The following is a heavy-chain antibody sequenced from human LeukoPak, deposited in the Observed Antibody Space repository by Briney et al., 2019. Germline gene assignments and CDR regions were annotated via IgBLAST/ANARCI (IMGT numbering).Heavy chain of an antibody. CDR2: ISGSGGST. D-gene: IGHD3-3*01. Sequence: GGSLRLSCAASGFTFSSYAMSWVRQAPGKGLEWVSAISGSGGSTYYADSVKGRFTISIDNSKNTLYLQMNSLRAEATAVYYCARDPPLGYDFGSGYQGGDYWGQGTLVTVSS. V-gene: IGHV3-23*01. J-gene: IGHJ4*02. CDR3: ARDPPLGYDFGSGYQGGDY. CDR1: GFTFSSYA.